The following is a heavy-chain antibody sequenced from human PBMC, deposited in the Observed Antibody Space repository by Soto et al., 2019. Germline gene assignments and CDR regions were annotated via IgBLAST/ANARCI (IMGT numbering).Heavy chain of an antibody. CDR2: IYYSGST. D-gene: IGHD6-6*01. J-gene: IGHJ6*02. Sequence: PSETLSLTCTVSGGSISSGGYYLSWIRQHPGKGLEWIGYIYYSGSTYYNPSLKSRVTISVDTSKNQFSLKLSSVTAADTAVYYCASGRHKYSGSTGWYAFYGMDVCGQGTLVTVSS. CDR1: GGSISSGGYY. CDR3: ASGRHKYSGSTGWYAFYGMDV. V-gene: IGHV4-31*03.